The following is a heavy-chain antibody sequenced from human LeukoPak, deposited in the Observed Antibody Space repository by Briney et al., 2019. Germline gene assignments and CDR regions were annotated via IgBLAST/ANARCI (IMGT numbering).Heavy chain of an antibody. CDR1: RYTFTSYD. CDR3: ARRDVAGRTPVLDY. Sequence: ASVKVSCKASRYTFTSYDINWVRQATGQGLEWMGGMNHNSGNTGYAQKFQGRVTMTRNNSISTAYMELSSLRSEDTAVYYCARRDVAGRTPVLDYWGQGTLVTVSS. J-gene: IGHJ4*02. V-gene: IGHV1-8*01. CDR2: MNHNSGNT. D-gene: IGHD2-15*01.